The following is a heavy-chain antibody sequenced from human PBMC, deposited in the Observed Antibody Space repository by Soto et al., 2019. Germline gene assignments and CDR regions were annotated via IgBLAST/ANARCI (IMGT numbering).Heavy chain of an antibody. Sequence: QVQLVQSGAEVKKPGSSVKVSCKASGGTFSSYAISWVRQAPGQGLEWMGGIIPIFGTANYAQKFQGRVTITADESTSTAYMELSSLRSEDTAVYYCATTRYWTNGVCYHYYYYGMDVWGQGTTVTVSS. J-gene: IGHJ6*02. CDR2: IIPIFGTA. CDR1: GGTFSSYA. D-gene: IGHD2-8*01. V-gene: IGHV1-69*01. CDR3: ATTRYWTNGVCYHYYYYGMDV.